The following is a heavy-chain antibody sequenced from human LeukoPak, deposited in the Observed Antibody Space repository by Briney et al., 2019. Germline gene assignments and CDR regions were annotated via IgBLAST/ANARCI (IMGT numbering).Heavy chain of an antibody. CDR1: GYTFTCYY. V-gene: IGHV1-2*06. J-gene: IGHJ4*02. CDR2: INPDSGGT. CDR3: ARYEIAAAISN. D-gene: IGHD6-13*01. Sequence: GASVKVSCKASGYTFTCYYMHWVRQAPGQGLEWMGRINPDSGGTNYAQRFQGRVTMTRDTSISTAYMELSSLRSEDTAVYYCARYEIAAAISNWGQGTLVTVSS.